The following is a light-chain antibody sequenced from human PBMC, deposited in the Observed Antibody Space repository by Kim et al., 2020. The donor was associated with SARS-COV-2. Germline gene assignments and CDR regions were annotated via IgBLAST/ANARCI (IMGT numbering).Light chain of an antibody. Sequence: QSVLTQPRSVSGSPGQSVTVSCSGTSTDVGRYDLVSWYQQLPGKAPTLVICDVDKRPSGVPGRFSGSKSGNTASLTISGLQAADEADYYCCSYAGSYTWVFGGGTQLTVL. V-gene: IGLV2-11*01. CDR2: DVD. CDR1: STDVGRYDL. J-gene: IGLJ3*02. CDR3: CSYAGSYTWV.